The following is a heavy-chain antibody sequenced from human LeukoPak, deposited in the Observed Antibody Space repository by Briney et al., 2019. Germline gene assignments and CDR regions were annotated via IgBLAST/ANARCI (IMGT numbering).Heavy chain of an antibody. CDR3: ARVVNDWDYFDY. Sequence: SVTFSCNASGGTFSSYAISWVRQAPGQGLDLMGGIIPIFGTANYAQKFQGRRTITADESTSTAYMELSRLRSDDAAVNYCARVVNDWDYFDYWGQGTLASVSS. D-gene: IGHD1-1*01. J-gene: IGHJ4*02. CDR1: GGTFSSYA. V-gene: IGHV1-69*13. CDR2: IIPIFGTA.